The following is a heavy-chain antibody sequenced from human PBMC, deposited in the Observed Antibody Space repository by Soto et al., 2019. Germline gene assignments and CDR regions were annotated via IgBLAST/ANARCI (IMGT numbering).Heavy chain of an antibody. D-gene: IGHD2-15*01. V-gene: IGHV3-30-3*01. J-gene: IGHJ4*02. CDR2: ISYDGSNK. Sequence: ESGGGVVQPGRSLRLSCAASGFTFSSYAMHWVRQAPGKGLEWVAVISYDGSNKYYADSVKGRFTISRDNSKNTLYLQMNSLRAEDTAVYYCARDGRGYCSGGSCYVEDYWGQGTLVTVSS. CDR1: GFTFSSYA. CDR3: ARDGRGYCSGGSCYVEDY.